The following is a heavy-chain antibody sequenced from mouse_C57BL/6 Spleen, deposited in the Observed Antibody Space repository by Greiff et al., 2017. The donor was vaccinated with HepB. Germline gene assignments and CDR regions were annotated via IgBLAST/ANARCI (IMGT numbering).Heavy chain of an antibody. CDR1: GYTFTSYW. CDR3: ARGGYDGYYPYYCDY. V-gene: IGHV1-61*01. J-gene: IGHJ2*01. CDR2: IYPSDSET. Sequence: QVQLQQPGAELVRPGSSVKLSCKASGYTFTSYWMDWVKQRPGQGLEWIGNIYPSDSETHYNQKFKDKATLTVDKSSSTAYMQLSSLTSEDSAVYYCARGGYDGYYPYYCDYWGQGTTLTVSS. D-gene: IGHD2-3*01.